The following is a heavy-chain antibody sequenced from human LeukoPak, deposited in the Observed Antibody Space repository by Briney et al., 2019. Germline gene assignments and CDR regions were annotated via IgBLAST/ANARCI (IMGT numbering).Heavy chain of an antibody. CDR1: GFTFSTYS. V-gene: IGHV3-48*02. CDR2: ISSTTKTI. CDR3: ARGTVAGGYYFDY. D-gene: IGHD6-19*01. Sequence: GGSLRLSCAASGFTFSTYSMNWVRQAPGKGLEWVSYISSTTKTIYYADSVKGRFAIPRDSAKNSLFLQMNSLRDEDTAVYYCARGTVAGGYYFDYWGQGSLVTVSS. J-gene: IGHJ4*02.